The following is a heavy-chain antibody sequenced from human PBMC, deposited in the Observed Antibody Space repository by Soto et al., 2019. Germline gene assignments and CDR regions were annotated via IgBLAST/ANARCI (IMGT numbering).Heavy chain of an antibody. D-gene: IGHD6-13*01. CDR3: ARVLAQQLDDWFDP. Sequence: SETLSLTCAAYGGSFSGYYWSWIRQPPGKGLEWIGEINHSGSTNYNPSLKSRVTISVDTSKNQFSLKLSSVTAADTAVYYCARVLAQQLDDWFDPWGQGTLVTVSS. V-gene: IGHV4-34*01. J-gene: IGHJ5*02. CDR1: GGSFSGYY. CDR2: INHSGST.